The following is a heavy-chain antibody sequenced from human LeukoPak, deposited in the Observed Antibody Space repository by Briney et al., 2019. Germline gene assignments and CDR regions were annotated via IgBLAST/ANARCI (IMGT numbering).Heavy chain of an antibody. CDR3: TRGHHNMDTDAFDI. D-gene: IGHD5-18*01. V-gene: IGHV3-48*03. CDR2: ISSSGSTM. J-gene: IGHJ3*02. CDR1: GFTFSNYE. Sequence: QPGGSLRLSCAASGFTFSNYEINWVRQAPGKGLEWVSYISSSGSTMYFADSVRGRFTISRDNAKNSLYLQMNSLRAEDTAVYYCTRGHHNMDTDAFDIWGRGRMVTVSP.